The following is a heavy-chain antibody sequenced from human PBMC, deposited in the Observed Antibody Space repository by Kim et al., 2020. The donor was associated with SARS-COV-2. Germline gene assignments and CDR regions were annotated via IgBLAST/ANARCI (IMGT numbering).Heavy chain of an antibody. Sequence: GGSLRLSCAASGFTFSSYSMNWVRQAPGKGLEWVSSISSSSSYIYYADSVKGRFTISRDNAKNSLYLQMNSLRAEDTAVYYCARDYEASGSYLYYYYYGMDVWGQGTTVTVSS. CDR2: ISSSSSYI. J-gene: IGHJ6*02. D-gene: IGHD1-26*01. V-gene: IGHV3-21*01. CDR1: GFTFSSYS. CDR3: ARDYEASGSYLYYYYYGMDV.